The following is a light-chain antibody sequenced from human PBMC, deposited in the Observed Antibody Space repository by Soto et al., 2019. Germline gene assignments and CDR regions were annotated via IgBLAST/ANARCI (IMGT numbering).Light chain of an antibody. CDR2: AAS. J-gene: IGKJ1*01. Sequence: DIQMTQSPSTLSASVGDRVTITCRASQSISSWLDWYQQKPGKAPKLLIYAASTLQSGVPSRFSGSGSGPDFTLTISSLEAEDFAVYYCQQYDSYPLTFGQGTKVDNK. CDR3: QQYDSYPLT. CDR1: QSISSW. V-gene: IGKV1-12*01.